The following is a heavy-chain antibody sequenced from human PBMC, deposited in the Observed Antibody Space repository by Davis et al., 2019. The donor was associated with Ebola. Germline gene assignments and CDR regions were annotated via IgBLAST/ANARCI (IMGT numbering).Heavy chain of an antibody. Sequence: LRLSCAASGFTFSSYAMSWVRQAPGKGLEWIGEINHSGSTNYNPSLKSRVTISVDTSKNQFSLKLSSVTAADTAVYYCARDLYGMDVWGQGTTVTVSS. J-gene: IGHJ6*02. CDR3: ARDLYGMDV. V-gene: IGHV4-34*09. CDR2: INHSGST. CDR1: GFTFSSYA.